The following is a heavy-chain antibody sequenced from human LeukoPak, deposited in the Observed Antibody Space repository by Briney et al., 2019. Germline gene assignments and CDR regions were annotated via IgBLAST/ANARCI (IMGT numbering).Heavy chain of an antibody. V-gene: IGHV1-69*13. J-gene: IGHJ4*02. CDR1: GGTFINYA. Sequence: GASVKVSCKASGGTFINYAINWVRQAPGQGLEWMGGIIPIFGKANYAQKFQGRVTITADESTRTAYMELSSLRSEDTAVYYCARGWLAETTVVTPYNYWGRGTLVSVSS. CDR3: ARGWLAETTVVTPYNY. CDR2: IIPIFGKA. D-gene: IGHD4-23*01.